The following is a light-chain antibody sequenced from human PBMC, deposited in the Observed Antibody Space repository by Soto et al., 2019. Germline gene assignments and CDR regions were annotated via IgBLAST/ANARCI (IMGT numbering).Light chain of an antibody. J-gene: IGLJ2*01. CDR1: NSDIGGYNF. V-gene: IGLV2-14*03. CDR2: DVT. Sequence: QSALTQPASVSGSPGQSITISCTGTNSDIGGYNFVSWYQQHPGKAPKLIFYDVTNRPSGVSNRFSGSKSGKTASLTISGLQAEDEAVYYCSSYTRYNTVVFGGGTKLTVL. CDR3: SSYTRYNTVV.